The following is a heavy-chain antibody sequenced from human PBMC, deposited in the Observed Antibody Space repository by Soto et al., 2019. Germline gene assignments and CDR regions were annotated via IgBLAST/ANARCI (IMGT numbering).Heavy chain of an antibody. CDR3: ARDADAFDI. CDR1: GFTFSDYY. CDR2: ISSGGGTI. J-gene: IGHJ3*02. V-gene: IGHV3-11*01. Sequence: GGSLRLSCAASGFTFSDYYMTWIRQAPGKGLEWVSYISSGGGTIHYADSVKGRFTISRDNAKTSLYLQMNSLRAEDTAVYYCARDADAFDIWGQGTMVTVSS.